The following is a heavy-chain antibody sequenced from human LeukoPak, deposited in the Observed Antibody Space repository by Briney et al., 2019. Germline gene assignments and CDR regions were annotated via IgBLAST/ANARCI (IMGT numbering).Heavy chain of an antibody. CDR1: GFTFSDYY. CDR2: ITSSGSNM. D-gene: IGHD6-13*01. CDR3: AKAQQLVPDPFDY. V-gene: IGHV3-11*01. Sequence: GGSLRLSCAASGFTFSDYYMTWLRQAPGKGLEWVSYITSSGSNMYYADSVKGRFTISRDNSKNTLYLQMNSLRAEDTAVYYCAKAQQLVPDPFDYRGQGTLVTVSS. J-gene: IGHJ4*02.